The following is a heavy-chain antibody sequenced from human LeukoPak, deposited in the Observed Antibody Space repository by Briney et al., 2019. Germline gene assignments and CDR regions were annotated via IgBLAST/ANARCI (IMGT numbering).Heavy chain of an antibody. Sequence: PGGSLRLSCAASGFTFSSYAMSWVRQAPGKGLEWVSAISGSGGSTYYADSVKGRFTISRDNSKNTLYLQMNSLRAEDTAVYYCAKDTDWGSGSYSIDAFDIWGQGTMVTVSS. V-gene: IGHV3-23*01. D-gene: IGHD3-10*01. J-gene: IGHJ3*02. CDR1: GFTFSSYA. CDR3: AKDTDWGSGSYSIDAFDI. CDR2: ISGSGGST.